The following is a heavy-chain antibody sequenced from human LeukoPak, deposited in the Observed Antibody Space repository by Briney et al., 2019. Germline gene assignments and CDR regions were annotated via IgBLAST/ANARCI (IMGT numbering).Heavy chain of an antibody. Sequence: ASVKVSCKTSGYTFIDSFIHWMQQAPGKGLEWMGLIDPEDGATEYAERFRGRVTITADRSTDTAYLELTSLRSDDTAVYFCAARMRFWGQGTRVTVSS. J-gene: IGHJ4*02. CDR1: GYTFIDSF. D-gene: IGHD2/OR15-2a*01. CDR3: AARMRF. CDR2: IDPEDGAT. V-gene: IGHV1-69-2*01.